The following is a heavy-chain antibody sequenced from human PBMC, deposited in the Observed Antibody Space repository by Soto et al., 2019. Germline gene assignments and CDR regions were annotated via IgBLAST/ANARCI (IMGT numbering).Heavy chain of an antibody. CDR1: GYSFTSYW. CDR2: IYPGDSDT. D-gene: IGHD3-3*01. V-gene: IGHV5-51*01. CDR3: ARSTQGADYDFWSGYYYFDY. Sequence: GESLKISCKGSGYSFTSYWIGWVRQMPGKGLEWMGIIYPGDSDTRYSPSFQGQVTISADKSISTAYLQWSSLKASDTAMYYCARSTQGADYDFWSGYYYFDYWGQGTLVTVSS. J-gene: IGHJ4*02.